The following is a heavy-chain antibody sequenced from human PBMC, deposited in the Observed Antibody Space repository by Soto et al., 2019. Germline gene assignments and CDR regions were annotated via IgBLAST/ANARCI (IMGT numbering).Heavy chain of an antibody. D-gene: IGHD4-17*01. CDR2: INPSGGST. J-gene: IGHJ6*02. Sequence: QVQLVQSGAEVKKPGASVKVSCKASGYTFTSYYMHWVRQAPGQGLEWMGIINPSGGSTSYAQKFQRRFTMTRDTSTSTVYMELSSLRSEDTAVYYCARNYGDYVWNYYGMDVWGQGTTVTVAS. CDR1: GYTFTSYY. CDR3: ARNYGDYVWNYYGMDV. V-gene: IGHV1-46*01.